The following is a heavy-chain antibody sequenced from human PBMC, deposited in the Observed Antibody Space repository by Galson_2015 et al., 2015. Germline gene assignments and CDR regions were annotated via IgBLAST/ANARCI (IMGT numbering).Heavy chain of an antibody. V-gene: IGHV3-33*01. CDR1: GFTFSSYG. CDR3: ARDSLERYGGTYLGMDV. Sequence: SLRLSCPASGFTFSSYGVHWVSQAPGKVLEWVAVIWYDGSNTYYADSVKGRFTISRDNSKNTLYLQMTSLRAEDTAVYYCARDSLERYGGTYLGMDVWGQGTPVTVSS. CDR2: IWYDGSNT. D-gene: IGHD4-23*01. J-gene: IGHJ6*02.